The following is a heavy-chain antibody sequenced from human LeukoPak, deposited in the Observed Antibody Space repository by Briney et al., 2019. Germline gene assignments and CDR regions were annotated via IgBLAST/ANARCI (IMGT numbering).Heavy chain of an antibody. CDR2: INAGNGNI. J-gene: IGHJ6*02. Sequence: GGSLRLSCAASGITFSTYAMHWVRQAPGQGLEWMGWINAGNGNIKYSQKLQGRVTITGDTSASTAYMELSSLRSEDTAVYYCARGYCSSTICYMDVWGQGTTVT. D-gene: IGHD2-2*01. V-gene: IGHV1-3*01. CDR3: ARGYCSSTICYMDV. CDR1: GITFSTYA.